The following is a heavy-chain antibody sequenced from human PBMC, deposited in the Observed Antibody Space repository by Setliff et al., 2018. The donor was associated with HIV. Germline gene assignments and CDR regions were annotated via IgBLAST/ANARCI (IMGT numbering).Heavy chain of an antibody. CDR2: IKKDGSDK. V-gene: IGHV3-7*03. Sequence: GGSLRLSCAASGFTFSNSWMTWVRQAPGKGLEWVANIKKDGSDKFYVDSVKGRFAISRDNAKNSLNLEMDSLRAEDTAIYYRASSRPPVDSSGYLDHWGQGTLVTVSS. CDR3: ASSRPPVDSSGYLDH. J-gene: IGHJ4*01. D-gene: IGHD3-22*01. CDR1: GFTFSNSW.